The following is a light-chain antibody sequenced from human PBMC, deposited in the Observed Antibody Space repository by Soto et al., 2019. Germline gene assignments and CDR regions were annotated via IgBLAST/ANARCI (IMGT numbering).Light chain of an antibody. CDR3: QQYGSAPLT. CDR2: GAS. CDR1: QSVSSSY. Sequence: EIVLTQSPGTLSLSPGERATLSCRASQSVSSSYLAWYQQKPGQAPRLLIYGASSRATGIPDRFSGSGSGIDFNLTISRLEPEDFAVYYCQQYGSAPLTFGGGTKVEIK. J-gene: IGKJ4*01. V-gene: IGKV3-20*01.